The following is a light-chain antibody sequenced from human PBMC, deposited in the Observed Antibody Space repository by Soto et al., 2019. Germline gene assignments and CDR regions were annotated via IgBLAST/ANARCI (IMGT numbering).Light chain of an antibody. CDR2: EVT. J-gene: IGLJ1*01. V-gene: IGLV2-8*01. CDR1: SSDVGAYNF. CDR3: SSYAGSTPDV. Sequence: QSALTQPPSASGSPGQSVTISCTGTSSDVGAYNFVSWYQQHPGKAPKLIIYEVTKRPSGVPDRFSGSKSGNTASLTVSGLQAEDEADYYCSSYAGSTPDVFGTGTKVTVL.